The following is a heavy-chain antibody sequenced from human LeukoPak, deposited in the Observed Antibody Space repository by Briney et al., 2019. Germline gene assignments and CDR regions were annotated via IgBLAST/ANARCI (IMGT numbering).Heavy chain of an antibody. CDR1: GFTFSNYS. D-gene: IGHD1-26*01. CDR3: AKYCPKVEPPDYMDV. V-gene: IGHV3-21*01. CDR2: ISSSSTYI. Sequence: GGSLRLSCAASGFTFSNYSMNWVRQAPGKGLEWVSSISSSSTYIYYADSLKGRFTISRDNAKNSMYLQMNSLRAEDTAVYYCAKYCPKVEPPDYMDVWGKGTTVTVS. J-gene: IGHJ6*03.